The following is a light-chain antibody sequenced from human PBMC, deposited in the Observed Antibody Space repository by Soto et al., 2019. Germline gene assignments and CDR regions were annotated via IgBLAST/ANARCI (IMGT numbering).Light chain of an antibody. CDR1: QSVSSSY. V-gene: IGKV3-20*01. CDR3: QQYGSSSWT. Sequence: EIVLTQSPGTLSLSPGERATLSCRASQSVSSSYLAWYQQKPGQAPRLLIYGASSRATGIPDRFSGSGSETDFTITVSRREPDDFAVYYCQQYGSSSWTFGQGTKVEI. CDR2: GAS. J-gene: IGKJ1*01.